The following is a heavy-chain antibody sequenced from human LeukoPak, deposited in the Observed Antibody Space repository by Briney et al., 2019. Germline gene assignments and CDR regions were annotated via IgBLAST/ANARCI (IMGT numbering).Heavy chain of an antibody. V-gene: IGHV3-30*02. Sequence: HGGSLRLSCAASGFNFSSYGMHWVRQATGKGLEWVAFIRYDGSNKCYADSVKGRFTISRDNSKNTLYLQMNSLRAEDTAVYYCAKGVLLEWFPYYFDYWGQGTLVTVSS. CDR3: AKGVLLEWFPYYFDY. D-gene: IGHD3-3*01. CDR1: GFNFSSYG. CDR2: IRYDGSNK. J-gene: IGHJ4*02.